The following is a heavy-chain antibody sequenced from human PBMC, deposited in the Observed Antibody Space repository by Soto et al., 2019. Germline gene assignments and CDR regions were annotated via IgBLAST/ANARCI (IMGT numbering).Heavy chain of an antibody. CDR1: GGSISTYY. V-gene: IGHV4-59*01. CDR2: IYYSGRT. Sequence: SETLSLTCTVSGGSISTYYWSWIRQTPGKGLEWIGHIYYSGRTSYKPSLKSRVSISVDTSKNQFSLKVSSVTAADTAAYYCARGTYYYDSSGYLFDNWGQGALVTVSS. CDR3: ARGTYYYDSSGYLFDN. D-gene: IGHD3-22*01. J-gene: IGHJ4*02.